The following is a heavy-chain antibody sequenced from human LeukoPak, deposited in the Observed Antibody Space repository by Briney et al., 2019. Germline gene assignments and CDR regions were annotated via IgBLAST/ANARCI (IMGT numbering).Heavy chain of an antibody. Sequence: SETLSLTXAVYGGSFSGYYWSWIRQTPGKGLEWIGEINHRGSTNYNPSPKSRVTISVDTSKNQFSLKLSSVTAADTAVYYCARFDDSGSVSYYYYMDVWGKGATVTVSS. CDR2: INHRGST. CDR1: GGSFSGYY. CDR3: ARFDDSGSVSYYYYMDV. V-gene: IGHV4-34*01. D-gene: IGHD6-6*01. J-gene: IGHJ6*03.